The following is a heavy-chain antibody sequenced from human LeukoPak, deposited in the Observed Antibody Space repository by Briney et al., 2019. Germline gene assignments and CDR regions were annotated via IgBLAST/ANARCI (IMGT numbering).Heavy chain of an antibody. J-gene: IGHJ4*02. Sequence: PGGSLRLSCAASGFTFSSYGMHWVRQAPGKGLEWVAVISYDGSNKYYADSVKGRFTISRDNSKNTLYPQMNSLRAEDTAVYYCAKEGGQLLLWFGELLLWGQGTLVTVSS. CDR3: AKEGGQLLLWFGELLL. V-gene: IGHV3-30*18. D-gene: IGHD3-10*01. CDR2: ISYDGSNK. CDR1: GFTFSSYG.